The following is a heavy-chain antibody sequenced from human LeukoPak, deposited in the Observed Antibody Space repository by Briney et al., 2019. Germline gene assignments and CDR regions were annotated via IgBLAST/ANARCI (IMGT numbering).Heavy chain of an antibody. CDR1: GFTFSSYA. CDR2: VSGIGVST. CDR3: ARDPLGGGWYFDY. Sequence: PGGSLRLSCAASGFTFSSYAMSWVRQAPGKGLEWVSGVSGIGVSTYYADSVKGQFTISRDSSKNTLYLQMNSLRAEDTAVYYCARDPLGGGWYFDYWGQGTLVTVSS. V-gene: IGHV3-23*01. J-gene: IGHJ4*02. D-gene: IGHD6-19*01.